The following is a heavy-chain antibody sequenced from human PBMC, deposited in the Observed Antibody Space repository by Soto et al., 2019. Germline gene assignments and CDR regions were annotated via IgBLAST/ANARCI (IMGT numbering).Heavy chain of an antibody. J-gene: IGHJ6*02. CDR2: IKNKADDYAT. Sequence: GGSLRLSCAASGFIFSDSAIHWVRQASGKGLEWVGRIKNKADDYATAHAAAVEGRFTISRDDSKNTAYLQMNSLRTEDTAVYYCTRLRYTSGWYGMDVWGQGTTVTVSS. D-gene: IGHD6-19*01. V-gene: IGHV3-73*01. CDR1: GFIFSDSA. CDR3: TRLRYTSGWYGMDV.